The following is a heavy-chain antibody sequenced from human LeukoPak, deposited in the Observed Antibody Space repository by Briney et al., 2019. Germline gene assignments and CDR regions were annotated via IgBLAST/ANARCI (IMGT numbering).Heavy chain of an antibody. CDR2: IYYRGST. J-gene: IGHJ4*02. V-gene: IGHV4-59*08. CDR3: ARGSSLFDY. CDR1: GGSIRNYY. Sequence: PSETLSLTCTISGGSIRNYYWSWVRQPPGKGLEWLGYIYYRGSTNFNPSLKSRVTISVDTSKNQFSLKLSSVTAADTAVYYCARGSSLFDYWGQGTLVTVSS.